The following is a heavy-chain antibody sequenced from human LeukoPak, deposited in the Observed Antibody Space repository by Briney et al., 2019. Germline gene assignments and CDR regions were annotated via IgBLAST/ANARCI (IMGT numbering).Heavy chain of an antibody. D-gene: IGHD2-8*01. V-gene: IGHV3-23*01. CDR1: GFTFSSYA. Sequence: GGSLRLSCAGSGFTFSSYAMSWVRQAPGKGLEWVSAISGSGDSTYYADSVKGRFTISRDNSKNTLNLQTNSLRAEDTAIYYCAKDTTLNGGSYFDYWGQGTLVTVSS. CDR2: ISGSGDST. J-gene: IGHJ4*02. CDR3: AKDTTLNGGSYFDY.